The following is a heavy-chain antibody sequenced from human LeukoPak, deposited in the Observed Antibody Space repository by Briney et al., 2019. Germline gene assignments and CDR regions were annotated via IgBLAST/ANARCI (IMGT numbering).Heavy chain of an antibody. Sequence: PGGSLRLSCAASGFTFSSYAMHWVRQAPGKGLEWVAVISYDGSNKYYADSVKGRFTISRDNSKNTLYLQMNSLRAEDTAVYYCAREEVDLWYFDYWGQGTLVTVSS. CDR1: GFTFSSYA. CDR3: AREEVDLWYFDY. CDR2: ISYDGSNK. D-gene: IGHD2-21*01. J-gene: IGHJ4*02. V-gene: IGHV3-30-3*01.